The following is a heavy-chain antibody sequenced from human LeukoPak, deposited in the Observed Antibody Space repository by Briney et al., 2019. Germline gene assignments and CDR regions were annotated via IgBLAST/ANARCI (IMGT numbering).Heavy chain of an antibody. CDR1: GYTFISYY. D-gene: IGHD3-22*01. CDR2: INPSGGST. V-gene: IGHV1-46*01. CDR3: ARGVVITTLDY. Sequence: GASVKVSCKASGYTFISYYMHWVRQAPGQGLEWMGIINPSGGSTSYTQKFQGRVTMTRDTSTSTVYMELSSLRSEDTAVYYCARGVVITTLDYWGQGTLVTVSS. J-gene: IGHJ4*02.